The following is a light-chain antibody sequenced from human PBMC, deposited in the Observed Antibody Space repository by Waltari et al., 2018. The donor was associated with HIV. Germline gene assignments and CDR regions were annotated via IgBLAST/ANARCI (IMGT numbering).Light chain of an antibody. CDR3: QQYFSPPYT. CDR1: QSLLYSSNNKNY. Sequence: DTVMTQSPDSLAVSLGERAYIKCKSSQSLLYSSNNKNYLAWYQQKPGQVPKLLIYWASTRESGVPDRFSGSGSGTDFTLTISNLQAEDVAVYFCQQYFSPPYTFGQGTKLEIK. CDR2: WAS. J-gene: IGKJ2*01. V-gene: IGKV4-1*01.